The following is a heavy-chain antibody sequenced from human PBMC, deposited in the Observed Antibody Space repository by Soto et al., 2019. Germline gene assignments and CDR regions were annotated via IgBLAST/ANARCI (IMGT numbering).Heavy chain of an antibody. V-gene: IGHV1-69*13. J-gene: IGHJ4*02. CDR2: IIPIFGTA. Sequence: SVKVSCKASGGTFSSCAISWVRQAPGQGLEWMGGIIPIFGTANYAQKFQGRVTITADESTNTAYMELSSLRSEDTAVYYCARDRTEAAAGYYYWGQGTLVTVSS. D-gene: IGHD6-13*01. CDR1: GGTFSSCA. CDR3: ARDRTEAAAGYYY.